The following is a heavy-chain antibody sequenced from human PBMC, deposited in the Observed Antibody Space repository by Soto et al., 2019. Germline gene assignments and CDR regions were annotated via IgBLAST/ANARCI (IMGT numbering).Heavy chain of an antibody. CDR2: ISAYNGNT. J-gene: IGHJ3*02. CDR1: GYTFTSYG. CDR3: ARGQRTIFGVVINSGDEKDAFDI. D-gene: IGHD3-3*01. Sequence: ASVKGSCKASGYTFTSYGISWVRQAPGQGLEWMGWISAYNGNTNYAQKLQGRVTMTTDTSTSTAYMELRSLRSDDTAVYYCARGQRTIFGVVINSGDEKDAFDIWGQGTMVTVSS. V-gene: IGHV1-18*01.